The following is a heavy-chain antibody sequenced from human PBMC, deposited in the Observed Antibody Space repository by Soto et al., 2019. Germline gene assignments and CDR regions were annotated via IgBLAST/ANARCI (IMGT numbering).Heavy chain of an antibody. Sequence: EVLLVESGGGLVQPGGSLKLSCEASGFVFKDSSIHWVRQASGKGLEWVGRIRDRAYNYATAYAASVKGRFTISRDDSNNKAYLQMDSLKTEDTAIYYCTSLISAAQDYWGQGTLVTVSS. CDR1: GFVFKDSS. CDR3: TSLISAAQDY. J-gene: IGHJ4*02. V-gene: IGHV3-73*01. D-gene: IGHD3-10*01. CDR2: IRDRAYNYAT.